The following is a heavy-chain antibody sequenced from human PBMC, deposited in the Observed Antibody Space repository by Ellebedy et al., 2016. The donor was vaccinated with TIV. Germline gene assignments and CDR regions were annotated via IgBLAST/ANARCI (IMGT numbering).Heavy chain of an antibody. J-gene: IGHJ4*02. CDR3: ARLNPWGGDFGVVSGFYFDY. CDR1: GGSVSSGSYY. V-gene: IGHV4-61*01. CDR2: IYYSGST. D-gene: IGHD3-3*01. Sequence: SETLSLXXTVSGGSVSSGSYYWSWIRQPPGKGLEWIGYIYYSGSTNYNPSLKSRVTISVDTSKNQFSLKLSSVTAADTAVYYCARLNPWGGDFGVVSGFYFDYWGQGTLVTVSS.